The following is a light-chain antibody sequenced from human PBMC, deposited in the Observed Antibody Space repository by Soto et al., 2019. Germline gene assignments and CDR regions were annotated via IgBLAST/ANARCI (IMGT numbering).Light chain of an antibody. CDR3: QHYGGMWT. CDR2: DAS. Sequence: IRMTQSPSSFSASTGGGVTITCRASQGISSYLAWYQQKPGKAPKVLIYDASNLESGVPSRFSGFRSGTEFTLTISSLQPDDFATYYCQHYGGMWTLGQGTKVDIK. CDR1: QGISSY. J-gene: IGKJ1*01. V-gene: IGKV1-8*01.